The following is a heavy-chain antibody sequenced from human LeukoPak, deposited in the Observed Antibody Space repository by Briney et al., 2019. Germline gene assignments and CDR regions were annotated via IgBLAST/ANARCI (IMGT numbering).Heavy chain of an antibody. J-gene: IGHJ4*02. V-gene: IGHV3-74*01. CDR2: VKNDGSST. CDR3: ARGNDYWSGYIDY. Sequence: PGGSLRLSCAASGFAFSSHWMHWVRQAPGKALVWVSHVKNDGSSTNYADSVRGRFTISRDNAKNTLYLQMNSLRAEDTAVYYCARGNDYWSGYIDYWGQRTLVTVSS. D-gene: IGHD3-3*01. CDR1: GFAFSSHW.